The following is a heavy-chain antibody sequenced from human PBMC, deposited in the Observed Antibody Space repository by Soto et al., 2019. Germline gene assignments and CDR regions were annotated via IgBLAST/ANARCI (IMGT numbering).Heavy chain of an antibody. CDR1: GGSISSYY. J-gene: IGHJ3*02. CDR3: ARAAAYCSSTSCRLRVDAFDI. D-gene: IGHD2-2*01. V-gene: IGHV4-59*01. CDR2: IYYSGST. Sequence: LSLTCTVSGGSISSYYWSWIRQPPGKGLEWIGYIYYSGSTNYNPSLKSRVTISVDTSKNQFSLKLSSVTAADTAVYYCARAAAYCSSTSCRLRVDAFDIWRQGTMVTVSS.